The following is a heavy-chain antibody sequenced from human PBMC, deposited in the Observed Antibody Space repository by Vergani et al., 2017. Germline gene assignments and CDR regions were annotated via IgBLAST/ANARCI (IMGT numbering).Heavy chain of an antibody. CDR2: IQYDGSDI. CDR1: GFSVSNSG. CDR3: ARDPFSAATVTLLGYYYYGMDV. J-gene: IGHJ6*02. V-gene: IGHV3-30*02. Sequence: QVQLVESGGGVVQPGGSLRLSCVASGFSVSNSGMHWVRQTPGKGLEWVAFIQYDGSDIFYADFVEGRFTISRDNSKNTLILQMNGLRAEDTAVYYCARDPFSAATVTLLGYYYYGMDVWGQGTTVTVSS. D-gene: IGHD4-17*01.